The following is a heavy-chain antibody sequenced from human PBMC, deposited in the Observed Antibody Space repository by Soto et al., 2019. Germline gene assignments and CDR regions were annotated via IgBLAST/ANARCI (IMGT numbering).Heavy chain of an antibody. D-gene: IGHD2-2*01. CDR2: INHSGST. CDR3: ARGMRVKIGGGYYYYYMDV. V-gene: IGHV4-34*01. Sequence: SETLSLTCAVYGGSFSGYYWSWIRQPPGKGLEWIGEINHSGSTNYNPSLKSRVTISVDTSKNQFSLKLSSVTAADTAVYYCARGMRVKIGGGYYYYYMDVWGKGTTVTVSS. J-gene: IGHJ6*03. CDR1: GGSFSGYY.